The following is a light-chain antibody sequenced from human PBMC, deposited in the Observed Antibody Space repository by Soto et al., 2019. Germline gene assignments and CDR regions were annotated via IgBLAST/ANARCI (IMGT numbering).Light chain of an antibody. J-gene: IGKJ5*01. CDR1: QSIGSN. CDR3: QQYNTWSLIT. V-gene: IGKV3-15*01. CDR2: GAS. Sequence: EIVMTQSPATLSVSPGDTATLSCRASQSIGSNVGWYQQKPGQAPRLLIYGASTRATGISARFSGSGSGTEFIILISSLQSEDLAVYYCQQYNTWSLITFGQGTRLEIK.